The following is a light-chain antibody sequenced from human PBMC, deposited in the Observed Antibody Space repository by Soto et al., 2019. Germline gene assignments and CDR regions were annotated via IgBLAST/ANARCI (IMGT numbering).Light chain of an antibody. J-gene: IGLJ2*01. CDR2: VNS. Sequence: QSVLTQPPSVSGAPGQRVTISCTGSSSNIGAGYDVHWYQQLPGTAPKLLIYVNSNRPSGVPDRFSGSKSGTSASLAITGRQAEDEADYYCQSFDSSLSAVVFGGGTKLTVL. CDR1: SSNIGAGYD. CDR3: QSFDSSLSAVV. V-gene: IGLV1-40*01.